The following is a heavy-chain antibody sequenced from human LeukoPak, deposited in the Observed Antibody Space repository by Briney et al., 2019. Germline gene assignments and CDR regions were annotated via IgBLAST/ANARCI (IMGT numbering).Heavy chain of an antibody. CDR1: GFTFSGSA. Sequence: GGSLRLSCAASGFTFSGSAMHWVRQASGKGLEWVGRIRSKANSYATAYAASVKGRFTISRDDSKNTAYLQVNSLKTEDTAVYYCTRRSDRCDYWGQGTLVTVSS. J-gene: IGHJ4*02. CDR3: TRRSDRCDY. CDR2: IRSKANSYAT. V-gene: IGHV3-73*01.